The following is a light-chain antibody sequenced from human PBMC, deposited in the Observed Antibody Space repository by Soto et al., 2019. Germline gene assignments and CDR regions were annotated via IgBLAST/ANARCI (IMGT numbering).Light chain of an antibody. Sequence: ILLTQSPTNLSVSPGAPATLSCRARQSISGNSDWYQQKPDQPPRLLIYGASNRATGIPDWISGSGSGTDFTLTISRLEPEDFAVYYCQQYGSSGTFGQGTKVDIK. V-gene: IGKV3-20*01. J-gene: IGKJ1*01. CDR1: QSISGN. CDR3: QQYGSSGT. CDR2: GAS.